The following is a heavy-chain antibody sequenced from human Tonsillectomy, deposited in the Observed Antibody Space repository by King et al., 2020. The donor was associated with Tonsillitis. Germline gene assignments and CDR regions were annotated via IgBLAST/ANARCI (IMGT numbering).Heavy chain of an antibody. CDR3: AREPWD. Sequence: QVQLVESGGGLVRPGGSLRLSCTASGFTFSDYYMSRIRQAPGKGLEWVSNIGSPNIVGSGTTIHYTDSVKGRFTFSRDNSKNSLYLQMNSLRAEDTAVYYCAREPWDWGQGTLVTVSS. CDR1: GFTFSDYY. J-gene: IGHJ4*02. CDR2: IGSPNIVGSGTTI. V-gene: IGHV3-11*01. D-gene: IGHD7-27*01.